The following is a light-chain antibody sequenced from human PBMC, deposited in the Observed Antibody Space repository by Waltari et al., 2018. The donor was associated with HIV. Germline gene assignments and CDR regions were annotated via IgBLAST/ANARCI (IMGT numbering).Light chain of an antibody. Sequence: QSVLTQPPSVSAAPGQKVSISCSGITSNVGSYYVSWYQPFPGAAPKLLICEFYTPSAGIPDPFSGVQSGTSATLGITGLQPGYEADYYCETCDSSLGAVVFGGGTKLTVL. V-gene: IGLV1-51*01. CDR3: ETCDSSLGAVV. J-gene: IGLJ2*01. CDR1: TSNVGSYY. CDR2: EFY.